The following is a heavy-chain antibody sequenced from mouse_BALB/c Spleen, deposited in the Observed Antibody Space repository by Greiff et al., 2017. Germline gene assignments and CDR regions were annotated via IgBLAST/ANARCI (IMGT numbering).Heavy chain of an antibody. CDR1: GYTFTSYW. V-gene: IGHV1-7*01. D-gene: IGHD2-14*01. Sequence: QVQLKQSGAELAKPGASVKMSCKASGYTFTSYWMHWVKQRPGQGLEWIGYINPSTGYTEYNQKFKDKATLTADKSSSTAYMQLSSLTSEDSAVYYCALYRYDTGVDYWGQGTTLTVAS. J-gene: IGHJ2*01. CDR2: INPSTGYT. CDR3: ALYRYDTGVDY.